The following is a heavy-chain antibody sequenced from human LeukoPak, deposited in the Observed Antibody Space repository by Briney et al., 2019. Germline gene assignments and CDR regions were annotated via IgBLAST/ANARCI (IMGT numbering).Heavy chain of an antibody. CDR1: GFTFSSYG. Sequence: GGSLRLSCAASGFTFSSYGMHWVRQAPGKGLEWVAVIWYDGSNKYYADSVKGRFTISRDNSKDTLYLQMNSLRAEDTAVYYCARVGGHDSSGMYYYYYGMDVWGQGTTVTVSS. CDR2: IWYDGSNK. D-gene: IGHD3-22*01. J-gene: IGHJ6*02. CDR3: ARVGGHDSSGMYYYYYGMDV. V-gene: IGHV3-33*08.